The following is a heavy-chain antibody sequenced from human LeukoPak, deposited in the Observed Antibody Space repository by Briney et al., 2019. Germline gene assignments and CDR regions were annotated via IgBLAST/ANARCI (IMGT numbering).Heavy chain of an antibody. CDR3: ARAGSSGYYYYYYMVV. CDR1: GYTFTSYV. CDR2: ISAYNGNT. J-gene: IGHJ6*03. D-gene: IGHD6-6*01. V-gene: IGHV1-18*01. Sequence: ASVKVSCTASGYTFTSYVISWVRPAPGQGLEWMGWISAYNGNTNYAQKLQGRVTMTTDTSTSTAYMELRSLRSDDTAVYYCARAGSSGYYYYYYMVVWGKGTTVTVSS.